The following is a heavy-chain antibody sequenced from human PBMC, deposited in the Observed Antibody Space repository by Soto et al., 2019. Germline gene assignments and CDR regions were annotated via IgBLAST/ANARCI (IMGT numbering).Heavy chain of an antibody. J-gene: IGHJ5*02. V-gene: IGHV4-31*03. CDR2: IYHSGST. D-gene: IGHD2-2*01. Sequence: SETLSLTCTVSGGSISSGCYYWSWIRQHPGKGMEWIGYIYHSGSTYYNPSLKSRVTISVETSKNQFSLKLSSVTSADTAVYYCARVLPAAIGGWFDPWGQGTLVTVSS. CDR3: ARVLPAAIGGWFDP. CDR1: GGSISSGCYY.